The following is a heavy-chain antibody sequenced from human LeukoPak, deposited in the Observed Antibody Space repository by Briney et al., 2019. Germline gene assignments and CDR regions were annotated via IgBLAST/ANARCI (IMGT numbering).Heavy chain of an antibody. Sequence: GRSLRLSCAASGFTFSSYGMHWVRQAPGKGLEWVAVIWYDGSNKYYADSVKGRFTISRDNSKNTLYLQMNSLRAEDTAVYYCARDNRQVRFGELSPHVLYYYGMDVWGQGTTVTVSS. D-gene: IGHD3-10*01. V-gene: IGHV3-33*01. J-gene: IGHJ6*02. CDR3: ARDNRQVRFGELSPHVLYYYGMDV. CDR2: IWYDGSNK. CDR1: GFTFSSYG.